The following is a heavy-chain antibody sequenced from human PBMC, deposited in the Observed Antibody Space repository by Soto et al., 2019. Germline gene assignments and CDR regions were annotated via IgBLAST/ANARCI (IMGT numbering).Heavy chain of an antibody. CDR1: DGSISSSSYY. CDR3: ARAPRGVAATPDYYYGMDV. D-gene: IGHD2-15*01. J-gene: IGHJ6*02. CDR2: IYYSGST. V-gene: IGHV4-39*07. Sequence: SETLSLTCTVSDGSISSSSYYWGWIRQPPGKGLEWIGRIYYSGSTYYNPSLKSRVTISVDTSKNQFSLKLSSVTAADTAVYYCARAPRGVAATPDYYYGMDVWGQGTTVTVSS.